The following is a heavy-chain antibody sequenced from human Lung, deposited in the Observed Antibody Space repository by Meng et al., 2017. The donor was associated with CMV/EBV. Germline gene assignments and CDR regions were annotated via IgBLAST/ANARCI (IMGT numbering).Heavy chain of an antibody. CDR3: ARGVGESLGWEMGY. CDR2: TNRDVSST. V-gene: IGHV3-74*01. J-gene: IGHJ4*02. D-gene: IGHD1-26*01. Sequence: VHLVGSRGGSGQPSESLRLSWSPSGFTFNSHWMHWVPHAPGKGLVCVPRTNRDVSSTSYADSVKGRFTISRDNAKSTLYLQMNILTAEDTAVYYCARGVGESLGWEMGYWGQGTLVTVSS. CDR1: GFTFNSHW.